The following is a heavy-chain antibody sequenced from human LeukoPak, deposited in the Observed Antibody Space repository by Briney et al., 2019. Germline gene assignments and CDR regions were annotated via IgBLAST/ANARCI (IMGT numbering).Heavy chain of an antibody. CDR1: GFTFDDYA. D-gene: IGHD1-1*01. J-gene: IGHJ4*02. V-gene: IGHV3-43*01. Sequence: GGSLRLSCAASGFTFDDYAMHWVRQAPGKGLEWVSLISWDGGSTYYADSVKGRFTISRDNSKNSLYLQMNSLRTEDTALYYCAKDKGSRVPSERDYYFDYWGQGTLVTVSS. CDR3: AKDKGSRVPSERDYYFDY. CDR2: ISWDGGST.